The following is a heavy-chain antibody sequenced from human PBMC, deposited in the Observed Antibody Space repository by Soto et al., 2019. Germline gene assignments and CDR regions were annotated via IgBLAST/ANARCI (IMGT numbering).Heavy chain of an antibody. D-gene: IGHD6-13*01. CDR2: AYWDDDN. V-gene: IGHV2-5*02. J-gene: IGHJ3*02. CDR1: GFSLSTSGVG. Sequence: QITLNESGPTLVKPTQILTLTCTFSGFSLSTSGVGVGWIRQPPGKALEWLGFAYWDDDNRYSPSLKSRLTITKDTSKSLMVLIMTNMDPMDTATYYCAHRLGQSGSNWDSGAFDIWGQGTMVTVSS. CDR3: AHRLGQSGSNWDSGAFDI.